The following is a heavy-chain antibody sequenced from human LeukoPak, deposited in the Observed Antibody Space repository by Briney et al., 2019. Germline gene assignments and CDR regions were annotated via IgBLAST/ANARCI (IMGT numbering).Heavy chain of an antibody. CDR1: GGSISSGGYS. CDR3: ARGPYGDYGFDP. V-gene: IGHV4-30-2*01. CDR2: IYHSGST. J-gene: IGHJ5*02. D-gene: IGHD4-17*01. Sequence: SETLSLTCAVSGGSISSGGYSWSWIRQPPGKGLEWIGYIYHSGSTYYNPSLKSRVTTSVDRSKNQFSLKLSSVTAADTAVYYCARGPYGDYGFDPWGQGTLVTVSS.